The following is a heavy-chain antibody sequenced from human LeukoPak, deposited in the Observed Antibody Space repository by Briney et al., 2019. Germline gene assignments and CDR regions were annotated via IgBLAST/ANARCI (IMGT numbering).Heavy chain of an antibody. V-gene: IGHV4-31*03. Sequence: SSETLSLTCTVSGGSISSGGYYWSWIRQHPGKGLEWIGYIYYSGSTYYHPSLKSRVTISVDTSKNQFSLKLSSVTAADTAVYYCARDRRGWRDAFDIWGQGTMVTVSS. CDR2: IYYSGST. CDR3: ARDRRGWRDAFDI. J-gene: IGHJ3*02. CDR1: GGSISSGGYY. D-gene: IGHD6-19*01.